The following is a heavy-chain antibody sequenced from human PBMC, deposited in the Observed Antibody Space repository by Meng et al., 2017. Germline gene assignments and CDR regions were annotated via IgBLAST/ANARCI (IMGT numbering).Heavy chain of an antibody. CDR2: IGTNGSHT. Sequence: GGSLRLSCAASGFTFRNHEMNWVRQAPGRGLEWVAYIGTNGSHTYYADSVKGRFTISRDNAQNSLYLQMNTRRDGDSAVYYCARDPEDNVWSPFDQWGRGTAVPVSS. CDR1: GFTFRNHE. D-gene: IGHD1-14*01. J-gene: IGHJ4*02. CDR3: ARDPEDNVWSPFDQ. V-gene: IGHV3-48*03.